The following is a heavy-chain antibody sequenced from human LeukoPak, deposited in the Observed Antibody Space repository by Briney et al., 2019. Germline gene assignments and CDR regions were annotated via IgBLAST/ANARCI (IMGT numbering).Heavy chain of an antibody. D-gene: IGHD4-17*01. CDR3: ARDYDYGDYPGY. CDR1: GFTFSSYW. Sequence: GGSLRLSCAASGFTFSSYWMHWVRQAPGKGLEWVSGINWNGGRTGYADSVKGRFTISRDNAKNSLYLQMNSLRAEDTALYYCARDYDYGDYPGYWGQGTLVTVSS. V-gene: IGHV3-20*04. CDR2: INWNGGRT. J-gene: IGHJ4*02.